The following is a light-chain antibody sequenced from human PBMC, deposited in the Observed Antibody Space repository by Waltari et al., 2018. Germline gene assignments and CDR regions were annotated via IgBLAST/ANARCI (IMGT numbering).Light chain of an antibody. CDR3: AAWDDSLNGVV. CDR1: SSNIGSNT. CDR2: SNN. Sequence: QSVLTQPPSASGTPGQRVTISCSGSSSNIGSNTVNWYQQLPGTAPKLLIYSNNHRPAGGPCRFAGSKSGTSASLAITGLQSEDEADYYCAAWDDSLNGVVFGGGTKLTVL. J-gene: IGLJ2*01. V-gene: IGLV1-44*01.